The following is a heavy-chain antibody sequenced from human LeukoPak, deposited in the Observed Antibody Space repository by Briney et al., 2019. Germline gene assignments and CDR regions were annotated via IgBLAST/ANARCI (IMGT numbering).Heavy chain of an antibody. CDR2: IYSSGST. Sequence: SETLSLTCTVSGVSIRGYYCNWLRQPPGEGLEWIGFIYSSGSTAYNPSLKSRVTISLDTSKNQFSLRLNSVTAADTAVYYCARGVSGVYAAAENLDYWGQGTLVTVSS. J-gene: IGHJ4*02. V-gene: IGHV4-59*01. D-gene: IGHD6-13*01. CDR3: ARGVSGVYAAAENLDY. CDR1: GVSIRGYY.